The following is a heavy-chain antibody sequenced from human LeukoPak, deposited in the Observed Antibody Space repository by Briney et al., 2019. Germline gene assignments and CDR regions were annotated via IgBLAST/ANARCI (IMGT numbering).Heavy chain of an antibody. V-gene: IGHV1-8*01. CDR1: GYTFTSYD. D-gene: IGHD2-21*02. J-gene: IGHJ4*02. Sequence: ASVKVSCKASGYTFTSYDINWVRQATGQGLEWMGWMNPNSGNTGYAQKFQGRVTMTRDTSISTAYMDLSRLRSDDTAVYYCARDENCGGDCPDYWGQGTLVTVSS. CDR3: ARDENCGGDCPDY. CDR2: MNPNSGNT.